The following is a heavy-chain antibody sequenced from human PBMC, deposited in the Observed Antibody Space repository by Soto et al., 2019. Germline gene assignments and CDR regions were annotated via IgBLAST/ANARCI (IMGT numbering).Heavy chain of an antibody. CDR1: GFTFSTCV. Sequence: QVQLVESGGGVVQPGRSLRLSCAASGFTFSTCVMHWVRQAPGKGLEWVAVISYDGNNKYYADSVKDRFTISRDNSKNTLYLQMNSLRDEDTAVYYCARVGHYDFWSGTDYWGQGTLVTVSS. V-gene: IGHV3-30-3*01. CDR2: ISYDGNNK. J-gene: IGHJ4*02. D-gene: IGHD3-3*01. CDR3: ARVGHYDFWSGTDY.